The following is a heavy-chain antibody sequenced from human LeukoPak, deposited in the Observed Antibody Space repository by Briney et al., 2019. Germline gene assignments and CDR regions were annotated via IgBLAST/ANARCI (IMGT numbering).Heavy chain of an antibody. D-gene: IGHD3-22*01. V-gene: IGHV4-30-2*01. Sequence: PSQTLSLTCAVSGGSISSGGYSWSWIRQPPGQGRDWIGYIYHSGSTYYNPSLKSRVTISVDRSKNQFSLKLSSVTAADTAVYYCARLDYDTPNRGAFDIWGQGTMVTVSS. J-gene: IGHJ3*02. CDR2: IYHSGST. CDR1: GGSISSGGYS. CDR3: ARLDYDTPNRGAFDI.